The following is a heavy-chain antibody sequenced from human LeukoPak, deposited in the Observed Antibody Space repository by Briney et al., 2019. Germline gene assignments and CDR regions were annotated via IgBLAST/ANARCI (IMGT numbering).Heavy chain of an antibody. CDR2: INPSGGST. CDR3: ARALGYGTYFDY. V-gene: IGHV1-46*01. D-gene: IGHD5-12*01. Sequence: ASVKLFCKASGYTFTNYYMHWVRQAPGQGLEWMGIINPSGGSTSYAQKFQGRVTMTRDMSTSTVYMELSSLRSEDTAVYYCARALGYGTYFDYWGQGTLVTVSS. CDR1: GYTFTNYY. J-gene: IGHJ4*02.